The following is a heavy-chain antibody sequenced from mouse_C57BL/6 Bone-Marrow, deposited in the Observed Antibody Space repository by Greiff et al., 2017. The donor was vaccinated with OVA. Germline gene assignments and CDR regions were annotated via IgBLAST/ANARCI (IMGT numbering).Heavy chain of an antibody. CDR2: ISSGGSYT. CDR3: ARLGIANWDY. CDR1: GFTFSSYG. J-gene: IGHJ2*01. D-gene: IGHD4-1*01. V-gene: IGHV5-6*02. Sequence: DVMLVESGGDLVKPGGSLKLSCAASGFTFSSYGMSWVRQTPDKRLEWVATISSGGSYTYYPDSVKGRFTISRDNAKNTLYLQMSSLKSEDTAMYYCARLGIANWDYWGQGTTLTVSS.